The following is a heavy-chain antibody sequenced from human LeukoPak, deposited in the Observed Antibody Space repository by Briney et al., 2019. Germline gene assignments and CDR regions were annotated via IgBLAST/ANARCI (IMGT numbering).Heavy chain of an antibody. CDR2: IKYDGSEE. V-gene: IGHV3-7*01. CDR3: VRYGYSHGLDC. CDR1: GFNFNDYW. J-gene: IGHJ4*02. Sequence: GGSLRLSCAASGFNFNDYWMGWVRLAQGKGLEWVANIKYDGSEEYSVDSVKGRFTITRDNAKNSLYLQMNSLRAEDTAVYYCVRYGYSHGLDCWGQGTLVTVSP. D-gene: IGHD5-18*01.